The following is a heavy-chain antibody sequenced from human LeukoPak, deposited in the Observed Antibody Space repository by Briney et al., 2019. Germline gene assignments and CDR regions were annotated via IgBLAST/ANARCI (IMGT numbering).Heavy chain of an antibody. J-gene: IGHJ3*02. V-gene: IGHV4-4*02. CDR1: GGSISSSNW. CDR3: AKPAARDAFDI. D-gene: IGHD2-2*01. Sequence: SGTLSLTCAVSGGSISSSNWWSWVRPPPGKGLEWIGEIYHSGSTNYNPSLKSRVTISADKSKNQFSLKLSSVTAADTAVYYCAKPAARDAFDIWGQGTMVTVSS. CDR2: IYHSGST.